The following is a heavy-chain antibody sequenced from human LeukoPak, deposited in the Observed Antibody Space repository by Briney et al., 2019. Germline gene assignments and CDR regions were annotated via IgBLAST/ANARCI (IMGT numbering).Heavy chain of an antibody. V-gene: IGHV4-59*08. J-gene: IGHJ3*02. CDR3: ARGEALDI. CDR2: IYYTGGT. Sequence: PSETPSLTCAVSGGSISYFYWSWIRQPPGKGLEWIGYIYYTGGTNYNPSLKSRVTISVDTSTNQFSLKLSSVTAADTAVYYCARGEALDIWDQGTMVTVSS. D-gene: IGHD3-10*01. CDR1: GGSISYFY.